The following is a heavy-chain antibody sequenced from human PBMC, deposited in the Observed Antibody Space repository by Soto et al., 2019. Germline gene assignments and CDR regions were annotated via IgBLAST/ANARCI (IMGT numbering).Heavy chain of an antibody. CDR2: IAXSGST. D-gene: IGHD1-26*01. Sequence: SETLSIKCTVSRGSVSSGTYYGSWIRQPPGEGLEWIGYIAXSGSTNYNPSLQSRVTISVDTSKKQFSLKLSSVTAADTPVYCCARVAIVAATKGAFEIWGQGTMVTVSS. CDR3: ARVAIVAATKGAFEI. CDR1: RGSVSSGTYY. V-gene: IGHV4-61*01. J-gene: IGHJ3*02.